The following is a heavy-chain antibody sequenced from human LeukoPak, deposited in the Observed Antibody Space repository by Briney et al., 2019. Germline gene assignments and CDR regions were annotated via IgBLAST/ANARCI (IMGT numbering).Heavy chain of an antibody. D-gene: IGHD3-10*01. CDR1: GYTFTSYG. J-gene: IGHJ3*02. Sequence: ASVKVSCKASGYTFTSYGISWVRQAPRQGLEWMGWISAYNGNTNYAQKLQGRVTMTTDTSTSTAYMELRSLRSDDTAVYYCARDIVGFYGSGSYYAFDIWGQGTMVTVSS. V-gene: IGHV1-18*01. CDR3: ARDIVGFYGSGSYYAFDI. CDR2: ISAYNGNT.